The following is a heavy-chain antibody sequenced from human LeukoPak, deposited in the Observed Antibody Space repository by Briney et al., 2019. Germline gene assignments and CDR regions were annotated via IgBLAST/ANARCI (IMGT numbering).Heavy chain of an antibody. J-gene: IGHJ4*02. V-gene: IGHV3-74*01. CDR3: SGYESFPAG. CDR2: INSDGSST. Sequence: PGGSLRLSCAASGFTFSSYWMSWVRQAPGKGLVWVSRINSDGSSTSYADSVKGRFTISGDNAKNTLYLQMNSLRAEDTAVYYCSGYESFPAGWGQGTLVTVSS. CDR1: GFTFSSYW. D-gene: IGHD3-22*01.